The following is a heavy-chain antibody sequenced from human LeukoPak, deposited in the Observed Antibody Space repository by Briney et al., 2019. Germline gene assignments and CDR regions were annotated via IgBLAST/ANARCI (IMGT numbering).Heavy chain of an antibody. CDR2: IIPIFGTA. D-gene: IGHD3-22*01. V-gene: IGHV1-69*01. J-gene: IGHJ5*02. Sequence: ASVKVSCKASGGTFSSYAISWVRQAPGQGLERMGGIIPIFGTANYAQKFQGRVTITADESTSTAYMELSSLRSEDTAVYYCARDYYYDSSGYLWGQGTLVTVSS. CDR3: ARDYYYDSSGYL. CDR1: GGTFSSYA.